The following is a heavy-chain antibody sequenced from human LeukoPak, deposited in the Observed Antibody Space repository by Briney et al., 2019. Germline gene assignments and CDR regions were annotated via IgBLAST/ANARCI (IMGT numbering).Heavy chain of an antibody. CDR2: IIPILNTA. Sequence: SVKVSCKVSGYTLTELSMHWVRQAPGQGLEWMGRIIPILNTANSAEKFQGRVTITADKFTNTAYMELSSLRSEDTAIYYCARAHSGYDVKYFAYWGQGTLVTVSS. CDR1: GYTLTELS. CDR3: ARAHSGYDVKYFAY. D-gene: IGHD5-12*01. J-gene: IGHJ4*02. V-gene: IGHV1-69*08.